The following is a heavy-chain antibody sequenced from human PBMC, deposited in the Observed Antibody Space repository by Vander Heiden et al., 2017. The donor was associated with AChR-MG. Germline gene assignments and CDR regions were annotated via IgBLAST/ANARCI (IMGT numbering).Heavy chain of an antibody. J-gene: IGHJ4*02. CDR2: IWYDGSKK. CDR1: GFPFNTFE. D-gene: IGHD5-12*01. CDR3: AKLVHSAYDWLGG. V-gene: IGHV3-30*18. Sequence: QVDLVESGGGVVQPGKAPRLSCVGSGFPFNTFELPWVRQAPGKGLEWVAAIWYDGSKKYYADSVRGRFTISRDNSENTLYLQMNSLTAADAAVYYCAKLVHSAYDWLGGWGQGTLVTVSS.